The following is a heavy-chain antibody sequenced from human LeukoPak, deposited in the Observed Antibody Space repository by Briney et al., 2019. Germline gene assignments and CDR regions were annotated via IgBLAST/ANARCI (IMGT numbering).Heavy chain of an antibody. CDR1: DDSITMYY. V-gene: IGHV4-59*01. J-gene: IGHJ6*03. CDR2: IDHTGST. Sequence: SETLSLTCSVSDDSITMYYWTWIRQPPGKGLEWIGYIDHTGSTNFNPSLNGRVSISRDTTKNLFSLRLRSVTAADTAVYFCARGRVSSSTWYSTYYYYFYMDVWGKGTTVTVSS. CDR3: ARGRVSSSTWYSTYYYYFYMDV. D-gene: IGHD1-1*01.